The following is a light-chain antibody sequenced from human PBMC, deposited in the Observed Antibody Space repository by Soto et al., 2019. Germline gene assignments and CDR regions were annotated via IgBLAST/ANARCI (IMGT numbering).Light chain of an antibody. Sequence: SALTQPASVSGSLGQSITISCTGTSSDVGAYNYVSWYQQQPGKAPKLMISEVSNRPSGVSNRFSGSKSGNTASLIISGLQAEDEADYYCCSFKSITTYVFGTGTKVTVL. V-gene: IGLV2-14*01. CDR1: SSDVGAYNY. CDR2: EVS. CDR3: CSFKSITTYV. J-gene: IGLJ1*01.